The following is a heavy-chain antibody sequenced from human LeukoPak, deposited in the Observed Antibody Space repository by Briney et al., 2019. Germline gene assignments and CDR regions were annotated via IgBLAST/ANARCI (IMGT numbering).Heavy chain of an antibody. J-gene: IGHJ4*02. CDR1: GGTFSSYA. CDR2: IIPIFGTA. CDR3: AKGYSSGYTSSPFDY. Sequence: SVKVSCKASGGTFSSYAISWVRQAPGQGLEWMGGIIPIFGTANYAQKFQGRVTITTDESTSTAYMELSSLRSEDTAVYYCAKGYSSGYTSSPFDYWGQGTLVTVSS. V-gene: IGHV1-69*05. D-gene: IGHD6-19*01.